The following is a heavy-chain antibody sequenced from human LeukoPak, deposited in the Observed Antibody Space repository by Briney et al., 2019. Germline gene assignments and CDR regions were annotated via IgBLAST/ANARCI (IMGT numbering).Heavy chain of an antibody. CDR1: GFTFSDYY. CDR3: ATIAGPNHYYYYYMDV. J-gene: IGHJ6*03. CDR2: ISSSGSTI. V-gene: IGHV3-11*04. D-gene: IGHD2-15*01. Sequence: GGSLRLSCAASGFTFSDYYMSWIRQAPGKGLEWVSYISSSGSTIYYADSVKGRFTISRDNAKNSLYLQMNSLRAEDTAVYYCATIAGPNHYYYYYMDVWGKGTTVTASS.